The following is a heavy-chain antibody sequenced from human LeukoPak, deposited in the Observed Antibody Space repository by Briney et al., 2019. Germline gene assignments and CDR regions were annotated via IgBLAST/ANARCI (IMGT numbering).Heavy chain of an antibody. J-gene: IGHJ4*02. Sequence: PSETLSLTCAVSGYSISSGYYWGWIRQPPGKGLEWIGSIYHSGSTYYNPSPKSRVTISVDTSKNQFSLKLSSVTAADTAVYYCASSYGGNSGALDYWGQGTLVTVSS. D-gene: IGHD4-23*01. CDR2: IYHSGST. CDR1: GYSISSGYY. CDR3: ASSYGGNSGALDY. V-gene: IGHV4-38-2*01.